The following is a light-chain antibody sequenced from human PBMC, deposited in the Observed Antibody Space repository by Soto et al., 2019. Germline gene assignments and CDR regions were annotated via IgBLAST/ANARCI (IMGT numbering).Light chain of an antibody. Sequence: EVVLSQSPGTLSLSPGETATLSCRASQGVSSRYLAWYQQRPGQAPRLLIYTASSRATGIPDRFSGSGSGTDFTLTISRLEPEDFAVYYCQQYGSSPSITFGQGTRLEIK. J-gene: IGKJ5*01. CDR1: QGVSSRY. CDR3: QQYGSSPSIT. V-gene: IGKV3-20*01. CDR2: TAS.